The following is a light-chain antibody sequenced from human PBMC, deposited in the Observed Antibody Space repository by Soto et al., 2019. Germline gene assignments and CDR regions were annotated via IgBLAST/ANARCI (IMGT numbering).Light chain of an antibody. Sequence: DIKMTQSPSTLSASVGDRVTITCRASQSISSWLAWYQQKPGKAPKLLIYDASSLESGVPSRFSGSGSGTEFTLTISSLQPDDVATYYCQQYNSYSRTLGQGTKVDIK. CDR3: QQYNSYSRT. CDR2: DAS. J-gene: IGKJ1*01. CDR1: QSISSW. V-gene: IGKV1-5*01.